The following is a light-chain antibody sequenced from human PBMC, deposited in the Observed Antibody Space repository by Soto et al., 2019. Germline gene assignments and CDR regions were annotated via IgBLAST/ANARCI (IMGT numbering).Light chain of an antibody. CDR2: DAS. Sequence: EIVLTQSPATLSLSPGERATLSCRASQSVSSYIAWYQQKPGQAPRLLIYDASNRATGIPARFSGSGSGTDFTLTIRSLEPEDFEVYYCQQRSNWPPIPFGQGTRLEIK. J-gene: IGKJ5*01. V-gene: IGKV3-11*01. CDR3: QQRSNWPPIP. CDR1: QSVSSY.